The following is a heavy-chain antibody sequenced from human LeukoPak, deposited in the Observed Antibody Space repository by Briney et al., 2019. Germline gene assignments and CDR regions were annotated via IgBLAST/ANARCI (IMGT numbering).Heavy chain of an antibody. D-gene: IGHD3-10*01. CDR3: AKDTGLLWFGELLYSNFDY. V-gene: IGHV3-23*01. CDR1: GFTFSSYA. Sequence: GGSLRLSCAASGFTFSSYAVSWVRQAPGKGLEWVSAISGSGGSTYYADSVKGRFTISRDNSKNTLYLQMNSLRAEDTAVYYCAKDTGLLWFGELLYSNFDYWGQGTLVTVSS. CDR2: ISGSGGST. J-gene: IGHJ4*02.